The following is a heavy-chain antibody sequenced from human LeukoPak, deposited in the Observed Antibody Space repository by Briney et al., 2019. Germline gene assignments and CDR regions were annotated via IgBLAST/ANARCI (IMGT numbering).Heavy chain of an antibody. Sequence: GGSLRLSCGASGFTFTNAWMSWVRQAPEKGLEWVGRIKSKTDGGTTDYAAPVKGRFTISRDDSKNTLYLQMNSLKTEDTAVYYCTTRKLVTMVRGVIIAAPSFDYWGQGTLVTVSS. D-gene: IGHD3-10*01. J-gene: IGHJ4*02. CDR3: TTRKLVTMVRGVIIAAPSFDY. CDR1: GFTFTNAW. V-gene: IGHV3-15*01. CDR2: IKSKTDGGTT.